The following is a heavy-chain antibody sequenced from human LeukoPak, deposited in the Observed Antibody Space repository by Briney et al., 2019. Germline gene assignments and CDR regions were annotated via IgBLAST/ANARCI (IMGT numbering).Heavy chain of an antibody. Sequence: GGSLRLSCAVSGFTLSSYAMSWVRQAPGKGLEWVSGISGSGANIYYADSVKGRFTISRDNFKNTLYLQMNSLRAEDTAVYYCAKDAYYDFWSGYYPNWFDPWGQGTLVTVSS. CDR1: GFTLSSYA. CDR2: ISGSGANI. CDR3: AKDAYYDFWSGYYPNWFDP. J-gene: IGHJ5*02. D-gene: IGHD3-3*01. V-gene: IGHV3-23*01.